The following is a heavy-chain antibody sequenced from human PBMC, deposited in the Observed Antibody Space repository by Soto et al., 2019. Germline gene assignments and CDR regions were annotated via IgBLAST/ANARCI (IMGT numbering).Heavy chain of an antibody. D-gene: IGHD3-22*01. CDR2: ISGSGGST. CDR1: GFTFSSYA. V-gene: IGHV3-23*01. CDR3: AKDSRKSMIVVVSMVLFDY. J-gene: IGHJ4*02. Sequence: GGSLRLSCAASGFTFSSYAMSWVRQAPGKGLEWVSAISGSGGSTYYADSVKGRFTISRDNSKNTLYLQMNSLRAEDTAVYYCAKDSRKSMIVVVSMVLFDYWGQGTLVTVSS.